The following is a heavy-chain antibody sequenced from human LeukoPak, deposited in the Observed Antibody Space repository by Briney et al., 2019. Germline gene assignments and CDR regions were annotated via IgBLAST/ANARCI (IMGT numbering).Heavy chain of an antibody. CDR2: ISYDGSNK. D-gene: IGHD3-22*01. CDR3: AKDSYDSSGYFY. Sequence: GGSLRLSCAASGFTFSSYGMPWVRQAPGKGLEWVAVISYDGSNKYYADSVKGRFTISRDNSKNTLYLQMNSLRAEDTAVYYCAKDSYDSSGYFYWGQGTLVTVSS. V-gene: IGHV3-30*18. CDR1: GFTFSSYG. J-gene: IGHJ4*02.